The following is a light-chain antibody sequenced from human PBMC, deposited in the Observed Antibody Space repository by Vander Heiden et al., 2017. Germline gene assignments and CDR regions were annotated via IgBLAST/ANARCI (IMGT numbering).Light chain of an antibody. Sequence: DIQMTQSPSSLSASVGDRVTITCRASQSISSYLNWYQQKPGKAPKLLIYAASSLQSGVPSRFSGSGSGTDFTLTISSLQPTDFATYYCQQSYSTPYTFGHGTKVDIK. CDR1: QSISSY. J-gene: IGKJ3*01. CDR3: QQSYSTPYT. V-gene: IGKV1-39*01. CDR2: AAS.